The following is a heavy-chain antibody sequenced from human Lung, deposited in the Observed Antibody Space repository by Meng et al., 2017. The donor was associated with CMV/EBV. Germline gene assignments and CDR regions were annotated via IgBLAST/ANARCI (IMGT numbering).Heavy chain of an antibody. J-gene: IGHJ1*01. CDR2: INPSGGST. D-gene: IGHD2-2*02. CDR3: ARLYCSSTSCYTAGYFQH. Sequence: SXXVSXXASGYTFTCYYMHWVRQAPGQGLEWMGIINPSGGSTSYAQKFQGRVTMTRDTSTSTVYMELSSLRSEDTAVYYCARLYCSSTSCYTAGYFQHWXQGTLVTVSS. CDR1: GYTFTCYY. V-gene: IGHV1-46*01.